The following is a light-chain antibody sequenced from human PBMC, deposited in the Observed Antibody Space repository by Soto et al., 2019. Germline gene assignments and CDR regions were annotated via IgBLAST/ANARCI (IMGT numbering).Light chain of an antibody. CDR1: QSVSSSY. CDR2: GAS. Sequence: EIVLTQSPATLSLSPGERATLSCRASQSVSSSYLAWYQQKPGQAPRLLMYGASNRATGIPDRFSGSGSGTEFTLTISRLEPEDFAVYYCQQYGSSPETFGQGTKVDIK. J-gene: IGKJ1*01. CDR3: QQYGSSPET. V-gene: IGKV3-20*01.